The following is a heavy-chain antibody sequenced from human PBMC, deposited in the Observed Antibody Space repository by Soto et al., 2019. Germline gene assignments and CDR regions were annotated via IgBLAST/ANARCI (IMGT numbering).Heavy chain of an antibody. Sequence: QVQLQESGPGLVKPSETMSLSCTVSGGSISSYYWSWFRQSPGKRMEWIGYVHHSWGSSYNPSLQSRVAIVLDTSNSQFSLKVTSVTATDTAVYYCARQVFGPLHGLVDVWRQGTTVTVSS. J-gene: IGHJ6*02. V-gene: IGHV4-59*08. CDR3: ARQVFGPLHGLVDV. CDR1: GGSISSYY. CDR2: VHHSWGS. D-gene: IGHD3-10*02.